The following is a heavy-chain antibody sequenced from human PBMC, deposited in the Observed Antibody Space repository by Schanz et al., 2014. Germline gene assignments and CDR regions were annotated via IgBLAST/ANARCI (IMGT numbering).Heavy chain of an antibody. Sequence: QVQLQESGPGLLKPSETLSLTCTVSGGSIRSYFWSWIRQPPGKGLEWIGYIYYSGSSDYNPSLKSRVTISLDTSKNQCSLTLPSLTAADTAVYYCARDTTWRLDLWGRGTLVTVSS. J-gene: IGHJ2*01. CDR2: IYYSGSS. V-gene: IGHV4-59*12. CDR3: ARDTTWRLDL. CDR1: GGSIRSYF. D-gene: IGHD1-1*01.